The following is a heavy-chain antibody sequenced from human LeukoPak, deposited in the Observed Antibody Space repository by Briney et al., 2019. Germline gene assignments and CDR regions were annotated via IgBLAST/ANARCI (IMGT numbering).Heavy chain of an antibody. Sequence: GASMKVSCKASGGTFSSYAISWVRQAPGQGLEWMGGIIPIFGTANYAQKFQGRVTITADESTSTAYMELSSLRSEDTAVYYCARPRYCSSTSCYWGYYGMDVWGKGTTVTVSS. CDR1: GGTFSSYA. CDR3: ARPRYCSSTSCYWGYYGMDV. CDR2: IIPIFGTA. J-gene: IGHJ6*04. D-gene: IGHD2-2*01. V-gene: IGHV1-69*13.